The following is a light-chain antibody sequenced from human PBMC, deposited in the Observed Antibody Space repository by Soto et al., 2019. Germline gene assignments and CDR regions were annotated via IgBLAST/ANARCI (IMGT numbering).Light chain of an antibody. CDR3: QEDDNVPHT. J-gene: IGKJ4*01. CDR2: EAS. CDR1: QGITND. Sequence: DIQMTQSPSSLSASVGDRVTITCQASQGITNDLNWYQQKPGKAPKVLIYEASNLKTGVPSRFSGSGSGTDFTFTISSLQPEDIATYFCQEDDNVPHTFGGGTEVESK. V-gene: IGKV1-33*01.